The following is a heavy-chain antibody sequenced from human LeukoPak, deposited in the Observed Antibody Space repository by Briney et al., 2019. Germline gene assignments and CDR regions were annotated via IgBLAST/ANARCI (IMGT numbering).Heavy chain of an antibody. V-gene: IGHV1-2*02. J-gene: IGHJ6*01. CDR3: ARWFGESRYYYGMDV. Sequence: ASVKFSCNASGYTFTCYYMHWVRQAPGQGLEWMGWINPNSGGTNYAQKFQCRVTMTRDTSLRTAYMELSRLRSDDTAVYYCARWFGESRYYYGMDVWGQRTTDTHCS. CDR2: INPNSGGT. CDR1: GYTFTCYY. D-gene: IGHD3-10*01.